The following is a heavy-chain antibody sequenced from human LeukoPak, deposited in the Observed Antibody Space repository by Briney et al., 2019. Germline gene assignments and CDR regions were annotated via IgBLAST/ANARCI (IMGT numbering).Heavy chain of an antibody. J-gene: IGHJ4*02. CDR1: GFTFSSYW. CDR3: ARLSGIGRGSYSRPWDY. Sequence: GGSLRLSCAASGFTFSSYWMHWVRQAPGKGLVWVSRINSDGSSTSYADSVKGRFTTSRANAKTTLYLQMKRLSAEDTAVYSCARLSGIGRGSYSRPWDYWGQGTLVTVSS. CDR2: INSDGSST. D-gene: IGHD1-26*01. V-gene: IGHV3-74*01.